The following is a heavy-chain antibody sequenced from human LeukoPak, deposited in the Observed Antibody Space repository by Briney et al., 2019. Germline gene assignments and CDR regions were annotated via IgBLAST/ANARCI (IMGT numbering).Heavy chain of an antibody. J-gene: IGHJ4*02. CDR1: GYTFTSYG. V-gene: IGHV1-18*01. CDR2: ISAYNGDA. D-gene: IGHD2/OR15-2a*01. CDR3: ARKGRSFPPDY. Sequence: ASVKVSCKASGYTFTSYGVTWVRQAPGQGLEWMGWISAYNGDANYAQKVQGRVTLTTDTSTNTAYMELRSLISDDTAVYYCARKGRSFPPDYWGQGTLVTVSS.